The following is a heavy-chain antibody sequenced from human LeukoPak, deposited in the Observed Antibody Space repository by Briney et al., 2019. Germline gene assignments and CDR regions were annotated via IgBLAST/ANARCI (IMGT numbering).Heavy chain of an antibody. V-gene: IGHV4-4*07. D-gene: IGHD2-2*01. J-gene: IGHJ6*03. CDR1: GGSISSYY. Sequence: PSETLSLTCTVSGGSISSYYWSWIRQPAGKGLEWIGRIYTSGSTNYNPSLKSRVTMSVDTSKNQFSLKLSSVTAADTAVYYCARGVVPAAIVPHYYYYMDVWGKGTTVTISS. CDR3: ARGVVPAAIVPHYYYYMDV. CDR2: IYTSGST.